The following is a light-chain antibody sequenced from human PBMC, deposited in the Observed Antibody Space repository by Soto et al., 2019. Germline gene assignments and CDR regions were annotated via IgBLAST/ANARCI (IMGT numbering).Light chain of an antibody. CDR1: QSISSW. Sequence: DIQMTQSPSTLSASVGDRVTITCRASQSISSWLAWYQQKPGKAPKLLIYDASSLESGVPSRFSGSGSGTEFTLTISSLQTDDFATYYCQPYNSYSRTFGQGTKVDIK. CDR2: DAS. V-gene: IGKV1-5*01. J-gene: IGKJ1*01. CDR3: QPYNSYSRT.